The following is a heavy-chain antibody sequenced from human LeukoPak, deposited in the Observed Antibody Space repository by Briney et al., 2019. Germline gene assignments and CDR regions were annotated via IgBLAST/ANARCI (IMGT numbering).Heavy chain of an antibody. CDR2: IIPIFGTA. J-gene: IGHJ6*03. CDR3: AREASGYDSPYYYYYMDV. Sequence: ASVKVSCSASGRTLRDYAINWVRQVPGQGLEWMGGIIPIFGTANYAQKFQGRVTITTDESTSTAYMELSSLRSEDTAVYYCAREASGYDSPYYYYYMDVWGKGTTVTVSS. CDR1: GRTLRDYA. D-gene: IGHD5-12*01. V-gene: IGHV1-69*05.